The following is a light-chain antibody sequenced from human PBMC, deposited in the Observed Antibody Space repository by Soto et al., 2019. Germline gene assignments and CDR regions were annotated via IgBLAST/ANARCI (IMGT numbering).Light chain of an antibody. CDR1: SSNIGRSS. CDR2: SND. Sequence: QSVLTQAPSASGTPGQRVTISYPGSSSNIGRSSVNWYQHLPGTAPKLLIYSNDRRPSGVPERFSGSKSGTSASLAISGLQSEDEADYYCSAWDDSLNGLYVFGTGTKVTVL. CDR3: SAWDDSLNGLYV. V-gene: IGLV1-44*01. J-gene: IGLJ1*01.